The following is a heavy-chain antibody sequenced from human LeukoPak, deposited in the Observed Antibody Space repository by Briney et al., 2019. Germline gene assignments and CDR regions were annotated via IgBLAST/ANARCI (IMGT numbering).Heavy chain of an antibody. CDR2: IYSGGTT. CDR1: GFTVRSNY. D-gene: IGHD2-21*02. V-gene: IGHV3-66*01. CDR3: VRDRHFVGDCPPGNFQL. Sequence: PGGSLRLSCAGSGFTVRSNYMNWVRQAPGKGLEWVSLIYSGGTTYYTDSVKGRFTISRDDSKNTLFLQMNSLRSEDTAVYYCVRDRHFVGDCPPGNFQLWGQGTLVMVSS. J-gene: IGHJ1*01.